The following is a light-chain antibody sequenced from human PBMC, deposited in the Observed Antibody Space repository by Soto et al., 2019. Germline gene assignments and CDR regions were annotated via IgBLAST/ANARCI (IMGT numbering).Light chain of an antibody. V-gene: IGLV1-44*01. CDR2: SNN. CDR1: SSNIGRDT. J-gene: IGLJ3*02. CDR3: AVWDDSLNGLWV. Sequence: QSVLTQPPSASGTPGQRVIISCSGSSSNIGRDTVNWYRQFPGTAPKLLIYSNNQRPSGVSDRFSGSKSGTSASLAISGLQSEDEADYYCAVWDDSLNGLWVFGGGTKLTVL.